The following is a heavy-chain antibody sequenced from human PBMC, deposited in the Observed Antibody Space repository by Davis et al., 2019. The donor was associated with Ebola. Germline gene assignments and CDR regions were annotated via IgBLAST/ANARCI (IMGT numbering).Heavy chain of an antibody. CDR2: INPNSGGT. J-gene: IGHJ6*03. CDR3: ARDLEQRDGSSWSYYYYYMDV. D-gene: IGHD6-13*01. Sequence: ASVKVSCKASGYTFTSYDINWVRQATGQGLEWMGCINPNSGGTNYAQKFQGRVTMTRDTSISTAYMELSSLRSDDTAVYYCARDLEQRDGSSWSYYYYYMDVWGKGTTVTVSS. CDR1: GYTFTSYD. V-gene: IGHV1-2*02.